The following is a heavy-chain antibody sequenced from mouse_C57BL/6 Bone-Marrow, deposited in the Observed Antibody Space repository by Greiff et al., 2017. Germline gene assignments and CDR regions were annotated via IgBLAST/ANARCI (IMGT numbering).Heavy chain of an antibody. CDR1: GYTFTDYY. CDR3: TFITTSVDRRYFDV. D-gene: IGHD1-1*01. V-gene: IGHV1-19*01. J-gene: IGHJ1*03. Sequence: VQLQQSGPVLVKPGASVKMSCKASGYTFTDYYMNWVKQSHGKSLEWIGVINPYNGGTSYNQQFKGKATLTVDKSSSTAYMELNSLTTEDSAVYYGTFITTSVDRRYFDVWGTGTTVTVSS. CDR2: INPYNGGT.